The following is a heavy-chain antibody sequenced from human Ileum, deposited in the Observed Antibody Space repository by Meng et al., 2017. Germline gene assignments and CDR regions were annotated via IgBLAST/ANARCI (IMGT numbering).Heavy chain of an antibody. CDR1: GGFISSSLY. CDR2: IYLAGSR. Sequence: VKVQGSAPGLLQPSGNLSSTCTVSGGFISSSLYWSWDRQSPGKGLEWIGQIYLAGSRNYNPSLESRVTISVDKSKNQFSLRLTSVTAADTAIFYCVRHGGKYFDSWGQGTLVTVSS. D-gene: IGHD2-15*01. V-gene: IGHV4-4*02. CDR3: VRHGGKYFDS. J-gene: IGHJ4*02.